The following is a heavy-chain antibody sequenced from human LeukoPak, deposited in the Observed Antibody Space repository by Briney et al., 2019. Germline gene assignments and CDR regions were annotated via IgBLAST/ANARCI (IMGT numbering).Heavy chain of an antibody. D-gene: IGHD5-12*01. J-gene: IGHJ6*03. Sequence: SETLSLTCTVSGGSISSSSYYWGWIRQPPGKGLEWIGNIYYSGSTYYNPSLKSRVTISVDTSKNQFSLKLSSVTAADTAVYYCARLSGYGLHYYYYMDVWGKGTTVTISS. CDR2: IYYSGST. CDR1: GGSISSSSYY. V-gene: IGHV4-39*07. CDR3: ARLSGYGLHYYYYMDV.